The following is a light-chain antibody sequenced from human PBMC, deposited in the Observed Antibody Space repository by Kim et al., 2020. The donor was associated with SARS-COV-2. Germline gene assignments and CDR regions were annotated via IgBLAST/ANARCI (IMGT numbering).Light chain of an antibody. Sequence: PSTLSASVGDRVTITCRATQYVTRGLAWYQQKPGRAPKLLIYDASTLDRGVPSRFRGSGSGTEFTLTINSLQPDDFASYYCQHRQTFGQGTKLEI. CDR3: QHRQT. V-gene: IGKV1-5*01. J-gene: IGKJ1*01. CDR1: QYVTRG. CDR2: DAS.